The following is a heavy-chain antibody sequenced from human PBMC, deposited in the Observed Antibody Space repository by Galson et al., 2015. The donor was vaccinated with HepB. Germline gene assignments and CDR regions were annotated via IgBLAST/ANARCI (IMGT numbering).Heavy chain of an antibody. CDR2: ISGGSSYI. V-gene: IGHV3-21*01. D-gene: IGHD6-13*01. Sequence: SLRLSCAASGFTFYSYTMNWVRQAPGKGLEWLASISGGSSYIYYRDSMKGRFTISRDKAKKPPYLQMTSLRAEDTAVYYCVRAAYSGTWYAPGDYWGQGTLVTVSS. J-gene: IGHJ4*02. CDR1: GFTFYSYT. CDR3: VRAAYSGTWYAPGDY.